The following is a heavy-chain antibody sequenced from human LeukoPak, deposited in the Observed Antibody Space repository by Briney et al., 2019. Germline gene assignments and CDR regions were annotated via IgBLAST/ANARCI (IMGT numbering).Heavy chain of an antibody. CDR2: ISYDGSNK. D-gene: IGHD2-21*02. V-gene: IGHV3-30-3*01. CDR3: AKDAHIVVVTAPDY. Sequence: GRSPRLSCAASGFTFSSYAMHWVRQAPGKGLEWVAVISYDGSNKYYADSVKGRFTISRDSSNNTLYLQMNSLRAEDAAVYYCAKDAHIVVVTAPDYWGQGTLVTVSS. CDR1: GFTFSSYA. J-gene: IGHJ4*02.